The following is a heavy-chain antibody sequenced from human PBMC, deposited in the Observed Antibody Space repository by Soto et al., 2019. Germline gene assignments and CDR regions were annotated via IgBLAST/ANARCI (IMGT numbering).Heavy chain of an antibody. J-gene: IGHJ4*02. CDR3: ARGGCSGGSCYFNY. V-gene: IGHV3-21*01. D-gene: IGHD2-15*01. CDR1: GFTFSSYS. Sequence: GGSLRLSCAASGFTFSSYSMNWVRQAPGKGLEWVSSISSSSSYIYYADSVKGRFTISRDNAKNSLYLQMNSLRAEDTAVYYCARGGCSGGSCYFNYWGQGTLVTVSS. CDR2: ISSSSSYI.